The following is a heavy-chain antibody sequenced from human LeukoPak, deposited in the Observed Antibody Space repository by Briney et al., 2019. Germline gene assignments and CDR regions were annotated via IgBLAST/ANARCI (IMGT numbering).Heavy chain of an antibody. Sequence: GGSLRLSCAASGFTFSTYTMNWVRQAPGKGLEWVSYITTSSNTKLYADSVRGRFTISRDNAKNSLYLQMNSLRAEDTAVYYCARDLNVYRIVGATRAFDIWGQGTMVTVSS. D-gene: IGHD1-26*01. J-gene: IGHJ3*02. CDR1: GFTFSTYT. CDR3: ARDLNVYRIVGATRAFDI. CDR2: ITTSSNTK. V-gene: IGHV3-48*01.